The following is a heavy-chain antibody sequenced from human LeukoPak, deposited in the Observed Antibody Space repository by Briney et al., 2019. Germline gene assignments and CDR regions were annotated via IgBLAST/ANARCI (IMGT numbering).Heavy chain of an antibody. CDR3: ARDLIPLIQIHYYYYMDV. J-gene: IGHJ6*03. CDR1: GYTFTSYG. V-gene: IGHV1-18*01. D-gene: IGHD1-1*01. Sequence: ASVKVSCKASGYTFTSYGISWVRQAPGQGLEWMGWISAYNGNTNYAQKLQGRVTMTTDTSTSTAYMELRSLRSDDTAVYYCARDLIPLIQIHYYYYMDVWGKGTTVTVSS. CDR2: ISAYNGNT.